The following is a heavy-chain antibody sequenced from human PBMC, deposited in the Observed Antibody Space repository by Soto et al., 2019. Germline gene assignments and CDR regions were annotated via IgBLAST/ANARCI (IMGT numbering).Heavy chain of an antibody. Sequence: SETLSLTCTVSGGSISSYYWSWIRQPPGKGLEWIGYIYYSGSTNYNPSLKSRVTISVDTSKNQFSLKLSSVTAADTAVYYCARTGILDAFDIWGQGTMVTVSS. CDR3: ARTGILDAFDI. CDR2: IYYSGST. V-gene: IGHV4-59*08. CDR1: GGSISSYY. J-gene: IGHJ3*02.